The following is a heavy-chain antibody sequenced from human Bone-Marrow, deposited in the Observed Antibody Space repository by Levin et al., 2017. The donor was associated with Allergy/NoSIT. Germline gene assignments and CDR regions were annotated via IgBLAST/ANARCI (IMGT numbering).Heavy chain of an antibody. CDR3: ARDGGRYSYGNERYYYYYGMDV. D-gene: IGHD5-18*01. Sequence: SVKVSCKASGGTFSSYAISWVRQAPGQGLEWMGGIIPIFGTANYAQKFQGRVTITADESTSTAYMELSSLRSEDTAVYYCARDGGRYSYGNERYYYYYGMDVWGQGTTVTVSS. CDR2: IIPIFGTA. V-gene: IGHV1-69*13. J-gene: IGHJ6*02. CDR1: GGTFSSYA.